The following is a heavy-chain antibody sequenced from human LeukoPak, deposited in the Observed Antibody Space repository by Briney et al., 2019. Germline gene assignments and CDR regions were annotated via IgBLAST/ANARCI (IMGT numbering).Heavy chain of an antibody. CDR2: ISNSGSTI. CDR1: GFTFSSYE. CDR3: ARIWFGDSSNWFDP. J-gene: IGHJ5*02. Sequence: GGSLRLSRVTSGFTFSSYEMNWVRQAPGKGLEWVSYISNSGSTIYYADSVKGRFTISRDNAKNSLYLQMNSLRAEDTAVYYCARIWFGDSSNWFDPWGQGTLVTVSS. D-gene: IGHD3-10*01. V-gene: IGHV3-48*03.